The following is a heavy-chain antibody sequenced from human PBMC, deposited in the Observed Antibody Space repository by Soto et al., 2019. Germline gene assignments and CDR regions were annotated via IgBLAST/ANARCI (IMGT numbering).Heavy chain of an antibody. CDR1: GYTFTSYA. V-gene: IGHV1-3*01. CDR2: INADNGNT. CDR3: AREGLVLVPTTVNSAYYYYAMDV. D-gene: IGHD2-2*01. Sequence: ASVKVSCKASGYTFTSYAMHWVRQAPGQRLEWMGWINADNGNTNYSQKLQGRVTMTTDTSTSTAYMELRSLRSEDTAVYYCAREGLVLVPTTVNSAYYYYAMDVWGQGTTVTLSS. J-gene: IGHJ6*01.